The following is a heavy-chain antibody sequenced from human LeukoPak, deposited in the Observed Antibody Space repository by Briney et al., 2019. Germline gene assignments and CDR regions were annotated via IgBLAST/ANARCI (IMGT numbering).Heavy chain of an antibody. Sequence: PGGSLRLSCAASGFTFSCYAMSWVRQTPGKGLEWVSSISSSSSYIYYADSVKGRFTISRDNAKNSLYLQMNSLRAEDTAVYYCARGTMTAAFDPWGQGTLVTVSS. CDR3: ARGTMTAAFDP. D-gene: IGHD3-22*01. V-gene: IGHV3-21*01. J-gene: IGHJ5*02. CDR1: GFTFSCYA. CDR2: ISSSSSYI.